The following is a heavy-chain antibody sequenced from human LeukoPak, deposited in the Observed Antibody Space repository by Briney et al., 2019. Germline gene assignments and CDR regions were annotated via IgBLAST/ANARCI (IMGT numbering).Heavy chain of an antibody. D-gene: IGHD6-13*01. CDR1: GYSISSGYC. J-gene: IGHJ5*02. Sequence: SETLSLTCAVSGYSISSGYCWGWIRQSPGKGLEWIGTIYYSGSTYYNPSLKSRVTISIDTSKNQFSLKLSSVTAADTAVYYCARDSSISCFFTWGQGTLVTVSS. CDR3: ARDSSISCFFT. CDR2: IYYSGST. V-gene: IGHV4-38-2*01.